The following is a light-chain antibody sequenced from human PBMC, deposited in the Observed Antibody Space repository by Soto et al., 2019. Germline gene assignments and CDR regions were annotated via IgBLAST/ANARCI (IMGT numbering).Light chain of an antibody. CDR2: KVY. CDR3: TSYGSSDTLL. V-gene: IGLV2-14*01. Sequence: ALTQPASVSWSPGQSITISCTGTSSDIGGYNYVSWYQQHPGKAPKLMIYKVYDRPSGVSNRFSGSKSGNTASLTISGLQAEDEADYYCTSYGSSDTLLFGGGTKVTVL. CDR1: SSDIGGYNY. J-gene: IGLJ2*01.